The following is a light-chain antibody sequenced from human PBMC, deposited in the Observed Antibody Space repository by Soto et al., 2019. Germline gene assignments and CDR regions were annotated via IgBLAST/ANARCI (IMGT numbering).Light chain of an antibody. Sequence: IQLTQSPSSLSASVGGGVTITCPASQGTSNHFNLYQQXTXKXPXXLXXXAXXLXXGVPSKFSGGGSGTFFSFTINSLQPEDIATYYCQKHDGVPLFGPG. CDR1: QGTSNH. CDR3: QKHDGVPL. V-gene: IGKV1-33*01. J-gene: IGKJ3*01. CDR2: XAX.